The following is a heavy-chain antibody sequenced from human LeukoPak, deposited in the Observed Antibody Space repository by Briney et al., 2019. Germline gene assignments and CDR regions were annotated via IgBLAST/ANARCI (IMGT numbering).Heavy chain of an antibody. CDR1: GFSFNTYG. CDR3: AKWRSDTNWYSVDY. D-gene: IGHD1-7*01. J-gene: IGHJ4*02. V-gene: IGHV3-30*18. Sequence: GRSLRLSCAASGFSFNTYGMHWVRQAPGKGLEWVAVISYDGSNKYYADSVKGRFTISRDNSKNSLYLQMNSLRAEDTAVYYCAKWRSDTNWYSVDYWGQGTLVTVSS. CDR2: ISYDGSNK.